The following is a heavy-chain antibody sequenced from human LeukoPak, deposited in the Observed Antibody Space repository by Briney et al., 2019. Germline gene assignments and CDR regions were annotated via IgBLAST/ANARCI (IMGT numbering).Heavy chain of an antibody. CDR2: ISYDGSNK. V-gene: IGHV3-30-3*01. D-gene: IGHD3-22*01. CDR1: GFTFSSYA. Sequence: GGSLRLSCAASGFTFSSYAMHWVRQAPGKGLEWVAVISYDGSNKYYADSVKGRFTISRDNSKNTLYLQMNSLRAEDTAVYYCAKDRSRSYYYDSSGAFSTDYWGQGTLVTVSS. J-gene: IGHJ4*02. CDR3: AKDRSRSYYYDSSGAFSTDY.